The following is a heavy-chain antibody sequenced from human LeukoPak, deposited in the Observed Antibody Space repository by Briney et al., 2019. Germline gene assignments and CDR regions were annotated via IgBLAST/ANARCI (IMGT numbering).Heavy chain of an antibody. J-gene: IGHJ6*03. CDR1: GGSLSSYY. Sequence: SETLSLTCTVSGGSLSSYYWSWIRQPPGKGLEWIGYIYYSGSTNYNPSLKSRVTISVDTSKNQFSLKLSSVTAADTAVYYCARALPAVTEDYYYMDVWGKGTTVTVSS. CDR2: IYYSGST. CDR3: ARALPAVTEDYYYMDV. V-gene: IGHV4-59*01. D-gene: IGHD2-21*02.